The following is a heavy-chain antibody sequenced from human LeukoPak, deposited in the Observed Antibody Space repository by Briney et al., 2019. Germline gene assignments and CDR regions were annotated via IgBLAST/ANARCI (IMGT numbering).Heavy chain of an antibody. Sequence: GGSLRLSCAGSGYIFDDYGMRWVRHAPGKGLEWVAGINWNGGSTGYAASVKGRCTISRDNAKTALYLEMNSLRVEDTAFYYCVRLGRDGYTYGAAYWGQGALVTVSS. CDR1: GYIFDDYG. CDR2: INWNGGST. V-gene: IGHV3-20*04. D-gene: IGHD5-24*01. CDR3: VRLGRDGYTYGAAY. J-gene: IGHJ1*01.